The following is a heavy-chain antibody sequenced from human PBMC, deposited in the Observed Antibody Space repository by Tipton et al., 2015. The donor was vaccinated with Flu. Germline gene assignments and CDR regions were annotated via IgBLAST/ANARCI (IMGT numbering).Heavy chain of an antibody. D-gene: IGHD3-22*01. V-gene: IGHV1-18*04. CDR1: GYSFTNYG. CDR2: ISPYDGNT. Sequence: QVQLVQSGPEVKKPGASVKVSRKTSGYSFTNYGISWVRQAPGQGLEWLGWISPYDGNTNYAQNLLGRVTMATDTSTSTAYMELKSLISDDTAVYFCARGWLEDAFDIWGQGTMVTVSS. J-gene: IGHJ3*02. CDR3: ARGWLEDAFDI.